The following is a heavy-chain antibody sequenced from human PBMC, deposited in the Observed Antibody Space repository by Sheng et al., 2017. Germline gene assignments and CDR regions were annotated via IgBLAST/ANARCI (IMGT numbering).Heavy chain of an antibody. CDR1: GFTFSSYS. D-gene: IGHD6-19*01. V-gene: IGHV3-21*01. CDR3: ARGQKGQQWLQDYFDY. CDR2: ISSSSSYI. J-gene: IGHJ4*02. Sequence: EVQLVDSGGGLVKPGGSLTLSCAASGFTFSSYSMNWVRQSPGKGLEWVSSISSSSSYIYYADSVRGRFTISRDNAKNSLYLQMNSLRAEDTAVYYCARGQKGQQWLQDYFDYWGQGTLVTVSS.